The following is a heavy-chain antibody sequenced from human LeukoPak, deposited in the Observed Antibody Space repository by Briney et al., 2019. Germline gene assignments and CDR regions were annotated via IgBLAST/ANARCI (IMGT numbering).Heavy chain of an antibody. CDR3: TRDRSALDT. J-gene: IGHJ3*01. Sequence: SETLSLTWTVSGASISSYFWTWIRQSPGKGLEWIGYISNIGSTNYNPSLKSRVTISGDTSKNQFSLKLNSVTAADTAVYYCTRDRSALDTWGQGTMVTVSS. D-gene: IGHD5-18*01. V-gene: IGHV4-59*01. CDR1: GASISSYF. CDR2: ISNIGST.